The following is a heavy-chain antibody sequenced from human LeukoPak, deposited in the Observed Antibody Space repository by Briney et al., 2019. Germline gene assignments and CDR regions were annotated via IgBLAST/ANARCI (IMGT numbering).Heavy chain of an antibody. Sequence: PGRSLRLSCAASGFTFSNYGMHWVRQAPGKGLEWVAVIWYDGSHKYYADSVKGRFTISRDNSKNTLYLQMISLRAEDTAVYYCARDRGVRGHDYGDEQSGPFDCWGQGTLVTVSS. D-gene: IGHD4-17*01. CDR3: ARDRGVRGHDYGDEQSGPFDC. CDR2: IWYDGSHK. V-gene: IGHV3-33*01. J-gene: IGHJ4*02. CDR1: GFTFSNYG.